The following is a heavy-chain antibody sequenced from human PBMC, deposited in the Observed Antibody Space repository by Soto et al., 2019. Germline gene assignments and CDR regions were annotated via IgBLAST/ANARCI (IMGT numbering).Heavy chain of an antibody. J-gene: IGHJ6*02. V-gene: IGHV4-4*02. CDR2: IYHSGST. D-gene: IGHD3-10*01. Sequence: SETLSLTCAVSGGSISSSNWWSWVRQPPGKGLEWIGEIYHSGSTNYNPSLKSRVTISVDKSKNQFSLKLSSVTAADTAVYYCATAGGYYYYGMDVWGQGTTVTV. CDR3: ATAGGYYYYGMDV. CDR1: GGSISSSNW.